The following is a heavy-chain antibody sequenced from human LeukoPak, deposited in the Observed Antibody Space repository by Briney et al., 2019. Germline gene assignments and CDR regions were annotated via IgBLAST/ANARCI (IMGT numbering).Heavy chain of an antibody. D-gene: IGHD3-3*01. Sequence: PSETLSLTCTVSGGSISSYYWSWIRQPAGKGLEWIGRIYTRGSTNYNPSLKSRVTMSVDTSKNQFSLKLSSVTAADTAVYYCARDEYYDFWSGQKGGFDYWGQGTLVTVSS. CDR3: ARDEYYDFWSGQKGGFDY. CDR2: IYTRGST. CDR1: GGSISSYY. V-gene: IGHV4-4*07. J-gene: IGHJ4*02.